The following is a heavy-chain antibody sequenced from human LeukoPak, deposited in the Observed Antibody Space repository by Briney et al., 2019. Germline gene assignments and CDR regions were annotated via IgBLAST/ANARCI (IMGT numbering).Heavy chain of an antibody. V-gene: IGHV3-9*01. Sequence: PGRSLRLSCAASGFTFDDYAMHWVRQAPGKGLEWVSGISWNSGSIGYADSVKGRFTISRGNAKNSLYLQMNSLRAEDTALYYCAKARGPMGGQGTLVTVSS. D-gene: IGHD3-10*01. J-gene: IGHJ4*02. CDR3: AKARGPM. CDR2: ISWNSGSI. CDR1: GFTFDDYA.